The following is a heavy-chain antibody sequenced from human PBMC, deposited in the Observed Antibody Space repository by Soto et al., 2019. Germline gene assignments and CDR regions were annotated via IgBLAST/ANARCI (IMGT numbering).Heavy chain of an antibody. V-gene: IGHV1-69*12. Sequence: QVQLVQSGAEVKKPGSSLKVSCKVSGGTFSSYGFNWVRQAPGQGLEWMGGIIPMFGITNHTQKFQKRMTTSADASTSTAYMQVSSLGSDDTDIYVGASDRGYGLVNWGQGTLFTVSS. J-gene: IGHJ4*02. D-gene: IGHD5-18*01. CDR2: IIPMFGIT. CDR1: GGTFSSYG. CDR3: ASDRGYGLVN.